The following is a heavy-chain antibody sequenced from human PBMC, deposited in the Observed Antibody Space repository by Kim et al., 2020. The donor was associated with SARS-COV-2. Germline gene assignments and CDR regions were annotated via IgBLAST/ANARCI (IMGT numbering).Heavy chain of an antibody. CDR3: AATISGSYYEFDY. D-gene: IGHD3-10*01. Sequence: GGSLRLSCAASGFTFSSYAMSWVRQAPGKGLEWVSAISGSGGSTYYADSVKGRFTISRDNSKNTLYLQMNSLRAEDTAVYYCAATISGSYYEFDYWGQGTLVTVSS. J-gene: IGHJ4*02. CDR1: GFTFSSYA. CDR2: ISGSGGST. V-gene: IGHV3-23*01.